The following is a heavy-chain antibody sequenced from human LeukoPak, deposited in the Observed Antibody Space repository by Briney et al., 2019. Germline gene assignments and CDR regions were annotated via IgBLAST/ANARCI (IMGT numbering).Heavy chain of an antibody. CDR1: GGSFSGYY. CDR3: ARGPYSYDSSGAFDI. D-gene: IGHD3-22*01. CDR2: IDHSGST. J-gene: IGHJ3*02. Sequence: SETLSLTCAVYGGSFSGYYWSWIRQPPGKGLEWIGEIDHSGSTNYNPSLKSRVTISVDTSKNQFSLKLSSVTAADTAVYFCARGPYSYDSSGAFDIWGQGTMVTVSS. V-gene: IGHV4-34*01.